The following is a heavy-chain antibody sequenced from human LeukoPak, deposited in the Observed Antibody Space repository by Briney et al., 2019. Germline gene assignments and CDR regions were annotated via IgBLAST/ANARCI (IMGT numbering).Heavy chain of an antibody. J-gene: IGHJ4*02. V-gene: IGHV3-21*01. D-gene: IGHD1-26*01. CDR2: ISSGSTYI. CDR3: ARASGPIKENRFDQ. Sequence: PGGSLRLSCAASGFIFSSYRMKWVRQAPGKGLEWVSSISSGSTYIYYADSVKGRFTISRDNTKNSLYLQMNSLRADDTAVYYCARASGPIKENRFDQWGQGTLVTVSS. CDR1: GFIFSSYR.